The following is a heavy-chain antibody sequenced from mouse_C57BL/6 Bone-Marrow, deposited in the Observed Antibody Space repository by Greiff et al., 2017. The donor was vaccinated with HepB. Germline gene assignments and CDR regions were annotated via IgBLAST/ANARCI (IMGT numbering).Heavy chain of an antibody. Sequence: QVQLQQPGTELVKPGASVKLSCKASGYTFTSYWMHWVKQRPGQGLEWIGNINPSNGGTNYNEKFKSKATLTTDKSASTAYMQLSSLTSEDSAVYYCAREPYGNWYFDVWGTGTTVTVAS. CDR2: INPSNGGT. D-gene: IGHD2-1*01. J-gene: IGHJ1*03. CDR1: GYTFTSYW. CDR3: AREPYGNWYFDV. V-gene: IGHV1-53*01.